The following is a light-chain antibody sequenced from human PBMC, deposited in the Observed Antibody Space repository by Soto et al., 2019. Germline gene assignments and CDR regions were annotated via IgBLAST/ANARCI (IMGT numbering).Light chain of an antibody. V-gene: IGLV2-14*01. CDR3: SSYTSSSTLPYV. J-gene: IGLJ1*01. CDR2: EVS. Sequence: QSALTQPASLSGSPGQSITISCTGTSSDVGGYNYVSWYQQHPGKAPKLMIYEVSNRPSGVSNRFSGSKSGNTASLTISGLQAEDEADYYCSSYTSSSTLPYVFGTGTKVTV. CDR1: SSDVGGYNY.